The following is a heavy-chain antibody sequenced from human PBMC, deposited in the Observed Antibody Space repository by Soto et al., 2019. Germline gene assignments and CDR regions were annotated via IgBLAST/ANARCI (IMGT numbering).Heavy chain of an antibody. CDR2: IKQGGSEK. Sequence: GGSLRLSCAASGFTFSSSWMSWVRQAPGKGLEWVANIKQGGSEKYYVDSVKGRFTISRDNAKNSLYLQMNSLRAEDTAVYYCARDPYYDSSGYPYPKAFDIWGQGTMVTVSS. V-gene: IGHV3-7*01. J-gene: IGHJ3*02. D-gene: IGHD3-22*01. CDR3: ARDPYYDSSGYPYPKAFDI. CDR1: GFTFSSSW.